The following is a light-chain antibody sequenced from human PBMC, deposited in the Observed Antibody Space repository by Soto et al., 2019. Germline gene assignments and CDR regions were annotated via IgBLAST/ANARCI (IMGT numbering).Light chain of an antibody. Sequence: DIKMTQSPSSLSASVGDRVTITCRASQGVRGWLAWYQQKPGKVPKLLIYAASTLQSGVPSRFSGSGSGTDFTLTISSLQPEDVATYYCQKYNSAHALTVGGGTKVDIK. CDR3: QKYNSAHALT. CDR2: AAS. CDR1: QGVRGW. V-gene: IGKV1-27*01. J-gene: IGKJ4*01.